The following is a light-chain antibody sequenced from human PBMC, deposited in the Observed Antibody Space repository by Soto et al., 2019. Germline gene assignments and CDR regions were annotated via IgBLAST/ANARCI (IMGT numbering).Light chain of an antibody. CDR3: QQYGSSPT. CDR2: GAS. J-gene: IGKJ1*01. Sequence: EIVFTQSPVTLSLSPVERATLSCRASQSVSSTYLAWYQQRPGQSPRLLIYGASSRATGIPDRFSGSGSGTDFTLTISRLEPEDSAVYYCQQYGSSPTFGQGTKVDIK. CDR1: QSVSSTY. V-gene: IGKV3-20*01.